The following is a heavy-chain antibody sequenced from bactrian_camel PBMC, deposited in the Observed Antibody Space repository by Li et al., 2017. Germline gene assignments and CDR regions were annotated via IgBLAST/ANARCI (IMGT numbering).Heavy chain of an antibody. CDR3: ATQAFDY. V-gene: IGHV3S67*01. J-gene: IGHJ4*01. CDR2: ASSRGST. Sequence: DVQLVESGGGSVEAGGSLRHSCSYSGFTFSSYTMSWVRQAPGNECELVSDASSRGSTYYRDSVKGRFTISRDNGRNMVYLQMNSLKSEDTALYYCATQAFDYWGQGTQVTVS. D-gene: IGHD3*01. CDR1: GFTFSSYT.